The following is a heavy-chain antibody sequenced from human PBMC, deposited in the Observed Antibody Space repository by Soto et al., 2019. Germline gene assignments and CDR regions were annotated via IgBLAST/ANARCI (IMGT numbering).Heavy chain of an antibody. V-gene: IGHV3-23*01. CDR2: ISGSGGST. CDR3: ARDGRARSAYASDYYHFSGMAV. D-gene: IGHD3-3*01. Sequence: GGYLRLSCAASGFTFSSYAMSWVRQAPGKGLEWVSAISGSGGSTYYADSVKGRFTISRDNAKNTLYLQMNSLRAEDTAVYFCARDGRARSAYASDYYHFSGMAVCGQGTTVIVSS. CDR1: GFTFSSYA. J-gene: IGHJ6*02.